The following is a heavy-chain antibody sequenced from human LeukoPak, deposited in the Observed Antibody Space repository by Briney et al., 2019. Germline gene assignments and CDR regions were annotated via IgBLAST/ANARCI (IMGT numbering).Heavy chain of an antibody. CDR3: ARVPAAANWFDP. J-gene: IGHJ5*02. Sequence: ASVKVSCKASGYTFTRYYMQSVRHAPGQGLEWMGRINPNSGGTNYAQKFQGRVTMTRETSISTAYMELSRPRSDDTAVYYCARVPAAANWFDPWGQGTLVTVSS. CDR2: INPNSGGT. CDR1: GYTFTRYY. D-gene: IGHD2-2*01. V-gene: IGHV1-2*06.